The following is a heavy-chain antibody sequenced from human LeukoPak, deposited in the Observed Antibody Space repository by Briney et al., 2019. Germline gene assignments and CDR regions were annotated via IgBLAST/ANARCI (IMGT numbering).Heavy chain of an antibody. CDR3: APFPPFDY. CDR1: GFTFSSSW. J-gene: IGHJ4*02. CDR2: LNPDGTST. Sequence: GGSLRLSCVVSGFTFSSSWMHWVRPAPGKGLVWVSRLNPDGTSTSYADSVKGRFTISRDNARNTLYLQMNSLRAEDTAVYYCAPFPPFDYWGQGTLVTVSS. V-gene: IGHV3-74*01.